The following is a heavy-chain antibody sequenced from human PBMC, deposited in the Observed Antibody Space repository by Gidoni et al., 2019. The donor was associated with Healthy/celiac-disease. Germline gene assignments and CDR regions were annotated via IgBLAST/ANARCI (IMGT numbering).Heavy chain of an antibody. CDR1: GYTFTSYY. CDR3: ARDDYSNYVAPGGGTEYYGMDV. CDR2: INPSGGST. J-gene: IGHJ6*02. Sequence: QVQLVQSGAEVKKPGASVKVSCKASGYTFTSYYMHWVRQAPGQGLEWMGIINPSGGSTSYAQKFQGRVTMTRDTSTSTVYMELSSLRSEDTAVYYCARDDYSNYVAPGGGTEYYGMDVWGQGTTVTVSS. V-gene: IGHV1-46*01. D-gene: IGHD4-4*01.